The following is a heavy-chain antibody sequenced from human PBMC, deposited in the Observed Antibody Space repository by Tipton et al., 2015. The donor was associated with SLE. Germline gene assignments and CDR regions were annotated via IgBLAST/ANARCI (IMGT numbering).Heavy chain of an antibody. CDR2: IYYIGST. D-gene: IGHD3-22*01. J-gene: IGHJ6*03. Sequence: TLSLTCTVSGGSISSSSYYWGWIRQPPGKGLEWIGSIYYIGSTYYNPSLKSRVTISVDTSKNQFSLKLSSVTAADTAVYYCASVLYYYDSSGYYMDVWGKGTTVTVSS. CDR1: GGSISSSSYY. V-gene: IGHV4-39*01. CDR3: ASVLYYYDSSGYYMDV.